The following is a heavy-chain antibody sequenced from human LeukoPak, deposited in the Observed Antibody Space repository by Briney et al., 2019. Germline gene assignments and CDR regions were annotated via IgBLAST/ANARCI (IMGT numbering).Heavy chain of an antibody. CDR3: ACSTSSQGYYGMDV. J-gene: IGHJ6*02. CDR2: IYHSGST. Sequence: SETLSLTCSVSRGSARSDISHWRWIRQRPGKGLEWIGYIYHSGSTYYNPSLKSRVTISVDRSKNEFSLKLSSVTAADTAVYYCACSTSSQGYYGMDVWGQGTTVTVSS. V-gene: IGHV4-30-2*01. CDR1: RGSARSDISH. D-gene: IGHD2-2*01.